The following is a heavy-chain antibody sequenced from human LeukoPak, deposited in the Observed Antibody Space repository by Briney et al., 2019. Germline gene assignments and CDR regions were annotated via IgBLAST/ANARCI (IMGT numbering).Heavy chain of an antibody. V-gene: IGHV3-30*18. CDR1: GFTFSSYG. D-gene: IGHD4-17*01. CDR2: ISYDGSNK. CDR3: AKLLNDYGDYYFDY. J-gene: IGHJ4*02. Sequence: SGGSLRLSCAASGFTFSSYGMHWVRQAPGKGLEWVAVISYDGSNKYYADSVKGRFTISRDNSKNTLYLQVNSLRAEDTAVYYCAKLLNDYGDYYFDYWGQGTLVTVSS.